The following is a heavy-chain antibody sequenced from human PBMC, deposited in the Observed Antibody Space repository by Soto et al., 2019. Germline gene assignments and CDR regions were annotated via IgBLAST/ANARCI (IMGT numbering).Heavy chain of an antibody. CDR2: IIPIFGTA. CDR1: GGTFSSYA. Sequence: QVQLVQSGAEVKKPGSSVKVSCKASGGTFSSYAISWVRQAPGQGLEWMGGIIPIFGTANNEQKFQGRVTNTTDEATSTPYMELRSLRTEEPSVYYCTSTAMVTPVSSFDYWGQGTLVTVSS. D-gene: IGHD5-18*01. J-gene: IGHJ4*02. CDR3: TSTAMVTPVSSFDY. V-gene: IGHV1-69*05.